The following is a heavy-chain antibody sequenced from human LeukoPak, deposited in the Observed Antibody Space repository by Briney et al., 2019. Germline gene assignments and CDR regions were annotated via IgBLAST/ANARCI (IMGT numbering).Heavy chain of an antibody. CDR3: ARDMEQWLVQDWYFDL. CDR1: GFTFSRSA. D-gene: IGHD6-19*01. V-gene: IGHV3-33*08. CDR2: IGYDGRNK. Sequence: QPGRSLRLSCAASGFTFSRSAVHWVRQAPGKGLEWVAVIGYDGRNKYYADSVKGRFIISRDNSKNTLYLQMNILRTEDTAVYYCARDMEQWLVQDWYFDLWGRGTLVTVSS. J-gene: IGHJ2*01.